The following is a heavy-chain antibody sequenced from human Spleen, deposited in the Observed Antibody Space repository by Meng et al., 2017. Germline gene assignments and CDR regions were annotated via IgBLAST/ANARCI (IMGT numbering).Heavy chain of an antibody. V-gene: IGHV1-2*06. D-gene: IGHD7-27*01. CDR2: INPNTGGT. CDR3: YAGEYY. J-gene: IGHJ4*02. CDR1: GYTFTDYY. Sequence: QVHLVQSGAEVKNPGASVKVSCRASGYTFTDYYMHWVRQAPGQGLEWMGRINPNTGGTNYEQKFQGRVTMTRDTSISTAYMELSKLRSDDTAVYYCYAGEYYWGQGTLVTVSS.